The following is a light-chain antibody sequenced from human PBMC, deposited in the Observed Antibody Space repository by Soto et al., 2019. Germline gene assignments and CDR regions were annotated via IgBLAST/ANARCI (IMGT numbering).Light chain of an antibody. V-gene: IGKV3-20*01. J-gene: IGKJ1*01. CDR1: QSVSSSY. CDR2: AAS. Sequence: EIVLTQSPGTLSLSPGERATLSCRASQSVSSSYLAWYQQKPGQAPRPLIYAASSRATGIPDRFSGSGSGTDFTLTISGLEHEDFAVYYCQQYGSSPRTFGQGTKVDIK. CDR3: QQYGSSPRT.